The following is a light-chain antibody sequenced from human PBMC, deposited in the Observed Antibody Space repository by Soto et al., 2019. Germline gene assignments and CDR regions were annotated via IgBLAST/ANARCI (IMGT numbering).Light chain of an antibody. CDR1: QNLGDGR. V-gene: IGKV3-20*01. Sequence: MLTQSPGTLSLSPGERATLSCRANQNLGDGRLAWYQQKPGQPPTLLIYDASTRATGIPDRFGGSGSGTDFTLTISRLEPEDFAVYYCQEHASIFGQGTRLEIK. CDR3: QEHASI. J-gene: IGKJ5*01. CDR2: DAS.